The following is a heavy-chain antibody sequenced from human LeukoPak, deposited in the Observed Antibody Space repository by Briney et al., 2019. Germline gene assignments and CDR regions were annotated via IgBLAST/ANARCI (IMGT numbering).Heavy chain of an antibody. V-gene: IGHV3-23*01. CDR1: GFTFSNYW. CDR2: ISPSGGIT. CDR3: AKDRGIISDY. J-gene: IGHJ4*02. D-gene: IGHD3-10*01. Sequence: GGSLRLSCAASGFTFSNYWMHWVRQTPGKGLEWVSGISPSGGITYYTDSVKGRFTISRDNSKNTLYLQMNSLRAEDTAVYYCAKDRGIISDYWGQGTLVTVSS.